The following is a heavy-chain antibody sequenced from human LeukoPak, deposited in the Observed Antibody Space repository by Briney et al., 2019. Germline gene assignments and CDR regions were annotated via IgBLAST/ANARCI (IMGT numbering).Heavy chain of an antibody. Sequence: GGSLRLSCAASGFTFSNYNLNWVRQAPGKGLEWVSSISSSSSYIYYADSVKGRFTVSRDNAKNSLYLQMNSLRAEDTAVYYCARDTMTPYFMDVWGKGTTVTISS. V-gene: IGHV3-21*01. CDR1: GFTFSNYN. J-gene: IGHJ6*03. CDR2: ISSSSSYI. D-gene: IGHD2-2*01. CDR3: ARDTMTPYFMDV.